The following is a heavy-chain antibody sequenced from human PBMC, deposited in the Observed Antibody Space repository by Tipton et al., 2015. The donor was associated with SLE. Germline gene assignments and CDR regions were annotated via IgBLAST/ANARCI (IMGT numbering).Heavy chain of an antibody. CDR2: IYYSGTT. CDR1: GASFSSYY. CDR3: ARDSSGLGYYWFDP. Sequence: TLSLTCNVSGASFSSYYWTWIRQSPGKGLEWIGYIYYSGTTKYNPSLKGRVTISIDTSKNQFSLKLSSVTVEDTAVYYCARDSSGLGYYWFDPWGQGTLVTVSS. J-gene: IGHJ5*02. V-gene: IGHV4-59*01. D-gene: IGHD3-10*01.